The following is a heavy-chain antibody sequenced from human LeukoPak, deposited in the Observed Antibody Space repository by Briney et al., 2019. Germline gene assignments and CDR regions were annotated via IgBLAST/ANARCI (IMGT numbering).Heavy chain of an antibody. D-gene: IGHD6-13*01. CDR2: INPNSGGT. CDR3: ARVVKSPGYSSSWYSY. CDR1: GYTFTGYY. V-gene: IGHV1-2*02. J-gene: IGHJ4*02. Sequence: GASVTVSFKASGYTFTGYYMHWVRQAPGQGLEWMGWINPNSGGTNYAQKFQGRVTMTRDTSISTAYMELSRLRSDDTAVYYCARVVKSPGYSSSWYSYWGQGALVTVSS.